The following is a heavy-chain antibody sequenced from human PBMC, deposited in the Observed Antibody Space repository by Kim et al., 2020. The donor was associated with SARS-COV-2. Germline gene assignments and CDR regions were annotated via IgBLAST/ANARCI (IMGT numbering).Heavy chain of an antibody. D-gene: IGHD3-10*01. CDR3: ARDPVGFGDYYGMDV. Sequence: PYLKSRVTISVDTSKNQFSLKLSSVTAADTAVYYCARDPVGFGDYYGMDVWGQGTTVTVSS. J-gene: IGHJ6*02. V-gene: IGHV4-31*02.